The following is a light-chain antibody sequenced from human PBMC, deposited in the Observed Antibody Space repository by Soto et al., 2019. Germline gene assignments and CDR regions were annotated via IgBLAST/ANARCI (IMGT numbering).Light chain of an antibody. J-gene: IGKJ5*01. Sequence: IVMTQSPATLSVSPGERATLSCRASQSVNSKLAWYQQKPGQAPRLLIYGASSRATGIPDRFSGSGSGTDFTLTISRLEPEDFAVYYCQQYNNWPPITFGQGTRLEIK. CDR3: QQYNNWPPIT. V-gene: IGKV3D-15*01. CDR2: GAS. CDR1: QSVNSK.